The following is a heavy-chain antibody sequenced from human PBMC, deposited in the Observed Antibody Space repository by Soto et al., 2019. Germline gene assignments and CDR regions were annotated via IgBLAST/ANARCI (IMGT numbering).Heavy chain of an antibody. CDR3: ARDPGPHVFGEEP. D-gene: IGHD3-10*02. CDR1: GGTFSSYS. J-gene: IGHJ5*02. Sequence: SVKVSCKASGGTFSSYSINWVRQAPGQGLEWMGGIIPIFGTANYAQKFQGRVTITADESTSTAYMELSSLRFEDTAVYYCARDPGPHVFGEEPWGQGTPVTVSS. V-gene: IGHV1-69*13. CDR2: IIPIFGTA.